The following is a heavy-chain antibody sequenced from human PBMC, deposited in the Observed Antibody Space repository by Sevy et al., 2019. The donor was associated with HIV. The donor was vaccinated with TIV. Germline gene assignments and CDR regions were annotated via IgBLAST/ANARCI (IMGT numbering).Heavy chain of an antibody. J-gene: IGHJ6*02. Sequence: SETLSLTCAVSGGSISSSNWWSWVRQPPGKGLEWIGEIYHSGSTNYNPSLKSRVTISVDKSKNPFSLKLSSVTAAETSVYYCARDSKYYGSGSYPNYYYGMDVWGQGTTVTVSS. D-gene: IGHD3-10*01. CDR2: IYHSGST. CDR3: ARDSKYYGSGSYPNYYYGMDV. CDR1: GGSISSSNW. V-gene: IGHV4-4*02.